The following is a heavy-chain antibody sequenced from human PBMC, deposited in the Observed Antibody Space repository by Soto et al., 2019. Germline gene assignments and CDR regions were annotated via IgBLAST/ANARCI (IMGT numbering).Heavy chain of an antibody. CDR1: GFTVSSNY. Sequence: PGGSLRLSCAASGFTVSSNYMSWVRQAPGKGLEWVSVIYSGGSTYYADSVKGRFTISRHNSKNTLYLQMNSLRAEDTAVYYCARGMEDGYYGSGSYYKDYYYYMDVWGKGTTVTVSS. CDR3: ARGMEDGYYGSGSYYKDYYYYMDV. D-gene: IGHD3-10*01. CDR2: IYSGGST. V-gene: IGHV3-53*04. J-gene: IGHJ6*03.